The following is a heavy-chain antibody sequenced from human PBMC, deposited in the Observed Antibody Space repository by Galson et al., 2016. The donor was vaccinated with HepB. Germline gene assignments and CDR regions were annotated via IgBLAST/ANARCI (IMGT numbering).Heavy chain of an antibody. V-gene: IGHV4-31*03. CDR2: IRHRGSS. CDR3: ARGIRATAIGGGLDY. J-gene: IGHJ4*02. Sequence: TLSLTCTVSGGPITNGVYYWSWIRQRPGKGLEWIGYIRHRGSSDSSPSLKSRLTISEDTSKNQFSLNLNAVTAADTAVYYCARGIRATAIGGGLDYWGQGILVTVSS. D-gene: IGHD2-21*02. CDR1: GGPITNGVYY.